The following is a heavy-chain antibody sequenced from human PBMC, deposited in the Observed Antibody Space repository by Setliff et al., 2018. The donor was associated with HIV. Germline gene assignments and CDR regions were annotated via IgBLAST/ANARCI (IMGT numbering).Heavy chain of an antibody. J-gene: IGHJ6*02. CDR1: GGSISSTIYH. V-gene: IGHV4-39*01. CDR2: IHSSGIT. D-gene: IGHD4-4*01. CDR3: ATHASTVQDAMDV. Sequence: SETLSLTCTVSGGSISSTIYHWVRIRQPPGKGLEWIGNIHSSGITYYKPSLKSRLTRSLDTSKNQFSLKLSSVTAADTAVYYCATHASTVQDAMDVWGQGTTVTAP.